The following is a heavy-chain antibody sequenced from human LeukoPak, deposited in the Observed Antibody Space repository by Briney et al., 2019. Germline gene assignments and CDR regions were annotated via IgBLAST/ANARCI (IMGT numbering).Heavy chain of an antibody. Sequence: PGGSLRLSCAASGFTFTSYWMHWVRQAPGKGLVWLSRINSDGSITSYADSVKGRFTISRDNAKNTVYLQMNSLRAEDTAVYYCARPGVGFDFWGQGALVTVSS. CDR3: ARPGVGFDF. V-gene: IGHV3-74*01. CDR1: GFTFTSYW. J-gene: IGHJ4*02. CDR2: INSDGSIT.